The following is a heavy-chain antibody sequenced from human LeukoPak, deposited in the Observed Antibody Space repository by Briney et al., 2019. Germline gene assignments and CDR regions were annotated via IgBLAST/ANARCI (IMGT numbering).Heavy chain of an antibody. CDR2: ISSNGGST. CDR1: GFTFGSYA. J-gene: IGHJ4*02. Sequence: PGGSLRLSCAASGFTFGSYAMHWVRQAPGKGLEYVSAISSNGGSTYYASSVKGRFTISRDNSKNTLYLQMGSLRAEDMAVYYCARVSSSSSGPFDYWGQGTLVTVSS. V-gene: IGHV3-64*01. CDR3: ARVSSSSSGPFDY. D-gene: IGHD6-6*01.